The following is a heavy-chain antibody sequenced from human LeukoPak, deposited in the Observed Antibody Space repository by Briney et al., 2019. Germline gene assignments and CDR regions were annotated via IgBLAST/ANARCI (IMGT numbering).Heavy chain of an antibody. CDR3: ARDSGTTGEVKFDP. V-gene: IGHV4-34*01. D-gene: IGHD3-10*01. Sequence: SETLSLTCAVYGGSFSGYYWSWIRQHPGKGLEWIGEINHSGSTNYNPSLKSRVTMSVDTSKNQFSLKLSSVTAADTAVYYCARDSGTTGEVKFDPWGQGTLVTVSS. CDR2: INHSGST. CDR1: GGSFSGYY. J-gene: IGHJ5*02.